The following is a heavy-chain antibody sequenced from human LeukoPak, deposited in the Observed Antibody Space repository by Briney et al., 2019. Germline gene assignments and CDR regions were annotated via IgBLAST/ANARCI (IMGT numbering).Heavy chain of an antibody. Sequence: GSLRLSCAASGFTFSSYAMSWVRQAPGKGLEWVSAISGSGGSTYYADSVKGRFTISRDNSKNTLYLQMNSLRAEDTAVYYCAKCSSGWYYFDYWGQGTLVTVSS. CDR2: ISGSGGST. D-gene: IGHD6-19*01. CDR1: GFTFSSYA. V-gene: IGHV3-23*01. J-gene: IGHJ4*02. CDR3: AKCSSGWYYFDY.